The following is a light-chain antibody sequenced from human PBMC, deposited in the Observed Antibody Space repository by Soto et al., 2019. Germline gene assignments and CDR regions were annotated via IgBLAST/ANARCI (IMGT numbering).Light chain of an antibody. Sequence: EIVLTQSPGTLSLSPWERATLSCRASQSVASNYLAWYQQKPGQTPRLLIYGASNSATDIPDRFRGSEAGKDFTLTISSLEPEAFAVYSCQQYGISPPYTFGQGTKLEIK. V-gene: IGKV3-20*01. CDR2: GAS. CDR3: QQYGISPPYT. J-gene: IGKJ2*01. CDR1: QSVASNY.